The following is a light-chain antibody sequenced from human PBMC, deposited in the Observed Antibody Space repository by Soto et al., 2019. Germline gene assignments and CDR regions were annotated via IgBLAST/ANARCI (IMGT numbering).Light chain of an antibody. CDR3: GTWDSSLSAHVV. V-gene: IGLV1-51*01. Sequence: QSVLTQPPSVCAAPEQKVTISCSGSSSNIGNNYVSWYQQLPGTAPKLLIYDNNKRPSGIPDRFSGSKSGTSATLGITGLQTGDEADYYCGTWDSSLSAHVVFGGGTKLTVL. CDR2: DNN. CDR1: SSNIGNNY. J-gene: IGLJ2*01.